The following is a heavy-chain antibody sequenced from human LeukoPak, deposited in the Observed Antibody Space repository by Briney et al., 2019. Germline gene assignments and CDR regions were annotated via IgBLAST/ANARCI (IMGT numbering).Heavy chain of an antibody. J-gene: IGHJ4*02. Sequence: GGSLRLSCAVSGFTLSDYVMTWVRQAPGKGLEWVSTIPASGDNTYYADSVKGRFTIARDNSKNTLYLQINSLRAEDTAVYYCPKGGGSVNYGRWDDWGQGTLVTVSS. D-gene: IGHD2-15*01. CDR3: PKGGGSVNYGRWDD. V-gene: IGHV3-23*01. CDR2: IPASGDNT. CDR1: GFTLSDYV.